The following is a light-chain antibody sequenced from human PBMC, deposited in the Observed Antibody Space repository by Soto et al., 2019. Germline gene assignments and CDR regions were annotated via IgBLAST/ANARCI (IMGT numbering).Light chain of an antibody. CDR2: AAS. J-gene: IGKJ3*01. V-gene: IGKV3-20*01. CDR1: PSVNSRY. CDR3: QLFGSSPGFT. Sequence: EIVLTQSPGTLSLSPGERATLSCRDSPSVNSRYLAWYQQKPGQAPRLLIYAASSRATGIPDRFSGSGSGTDFTLTISRLEPEDFAVYYCQLFGSSPGFTFGPGTKVDIK.